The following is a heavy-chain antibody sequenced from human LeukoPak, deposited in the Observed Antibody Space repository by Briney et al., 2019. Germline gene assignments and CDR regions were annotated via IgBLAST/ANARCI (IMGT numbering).Heavy chain of an antibody. CDR3: AKDIDY. Sequence: GRSLRLSCAASGFTFSSYGMHWVRQAPGKGLEWVAVISYDGSNKYYADSVKGRFTISRDNSKSMLYLQMNSLRAEDTAVYYCAKDIDYWGQGTLVTVSS. V-gene: IGHV3-30*18. J-gene: IGHJ4*02. CDR1: GFTFSSYG. CDR2: ISYDGSNK.